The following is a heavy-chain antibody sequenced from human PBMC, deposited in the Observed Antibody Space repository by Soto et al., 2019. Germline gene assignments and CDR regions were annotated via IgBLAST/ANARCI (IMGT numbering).Heavy chain of an antibody. V-gene: IGHV1-2*04. Sequence: ASVKVSCKASGYTFTGYYMHWVRQAPGQGLEWMGWINPNSGGTNYAQKFQGWVTMTRDTSISTAYMELSRLRSDDTAVYYCARGYYDFYHYMDVRGIGTTVTVSS. CDR3: ARGYYDFYHYMDV. J-gene: IGHJ6*03. CDR1: GYTFTGYY. CDR2: INPNSGGT. D-gene: IGHD3-3*01.